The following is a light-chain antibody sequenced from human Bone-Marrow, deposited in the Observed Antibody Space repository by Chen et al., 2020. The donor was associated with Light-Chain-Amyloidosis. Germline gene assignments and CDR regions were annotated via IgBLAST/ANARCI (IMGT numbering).Light chain of an antibody. J-gene: IGKJ2*01. Sequence: EIVLTPSPGTLSLSPGERATLSCRASQSVSSSYLAWYKPKPGQAPRLLIYGASSRATGIPDRFSGSGSGTDFTLTISRLEPEDFAVYDCEQYASSLYTFGQGTKLAI. CDR2: GAS. CDR1: QSVSSSY. CDR3: EQYASSLYT. V-gene: IGKV3-20*01.